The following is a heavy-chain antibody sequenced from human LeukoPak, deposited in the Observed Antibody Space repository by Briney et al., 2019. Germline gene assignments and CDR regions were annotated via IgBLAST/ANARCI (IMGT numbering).Heavy chain of an antibody. Sequence: PSETLSLTCTVSGGSISSGGYYWSWIRQHPGKGLEWIGYIYYSGSTNYNPSLKSRVTMSVDTSKNQFSLKLSSVTAADTAVYYCARGTYSSSWYSDGMDVWGQGTTVTVSS. J-gene: IGHJ6*02. CDR1: GGSISSGGYY. D-gene: IGHD6-13*01. CDR3: ARGTYSSSWYSDGMDV. V-gene: IGHV4-61*08. CDR2: IYYSGST.